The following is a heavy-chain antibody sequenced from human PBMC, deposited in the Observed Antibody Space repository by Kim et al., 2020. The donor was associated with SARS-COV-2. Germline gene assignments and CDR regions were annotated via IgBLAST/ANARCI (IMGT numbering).Heavy chain of an antibody. D-gene: IGHD5-12*01. Sequence: SETLSLTCTVSGGSISSGDYYWSWIRQHPGKGLEWIGYTHYSGSTYYSPSLKSRVTILVDTSKNQFSLKLSSVTAADTAVYYCARDYPLKRWLHRHPGGMDVWGQGTTVTVSS. CDR2: THYSGST. CDR3: ARDYPLKRWLHRHPGGMDV. CDR1: GGSISSGDYY. J-gene: IGHJ6*02. V-gene: IGHV4-31*03.